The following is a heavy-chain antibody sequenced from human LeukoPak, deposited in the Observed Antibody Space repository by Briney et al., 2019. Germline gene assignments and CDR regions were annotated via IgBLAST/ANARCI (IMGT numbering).Heavy chain of an antibody. CDR3: AELSITMIGGV. D-gene: IGHD3-10*02. CDR2: INSDGSST. V-gene: IGHV3-74*01. Sequence: PGGSLRLSCAASGFMFSSYWMHWVRQAPGKGLVWVSRINSDGSSTSYADSVKGRFTISRDNAKNSLYLQMNSLRAEDTAVYYCAELSITMIGGVWGKGTTVTISS. J-gene: IGHJ6*04. CDR1: GFMFSSYW.